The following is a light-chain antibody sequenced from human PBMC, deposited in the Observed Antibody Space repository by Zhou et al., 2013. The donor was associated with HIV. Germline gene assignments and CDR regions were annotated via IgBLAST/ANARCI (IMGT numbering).Light chain of an antibody. J-gene: IGKJ1*01. CDR1: QSITNW. CDR2: KAS. CDR3: LQHNNYPWT. Sequence: DIQMTQSPSTLSASVGDRVTITCRASQSITNWLAWYQQKPGKAPKLLIYKASSLESGVPSRFSGSGSGTEFTLTISRLEPEDFATYYCLQHNNYPWTFGQGTKVESK. V-gene: IGKV1-5*03.